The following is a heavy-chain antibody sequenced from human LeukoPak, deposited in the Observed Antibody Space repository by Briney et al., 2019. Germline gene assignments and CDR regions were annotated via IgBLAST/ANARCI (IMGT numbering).Heavy chain of an antibody. CDR3: ARALERPHFYYYYYYMDV. D-gene: IGHD1-1*01. Sequence: GGSLRLSCAASGFTFSSYWMSWVRQAPGKGLEWVANIKQDGSEKYYVDSVKGRFTISRDNAKNSLYLQMNSLRAEDTAVYYCARALERPHFYYYYYYMDVWGKGTTVTVSS. J-gene: IGHJ6*03. V-gene: IGHV3-7*01. CDR1: GFTFSSYW. CDR2: IKQDGSEK.